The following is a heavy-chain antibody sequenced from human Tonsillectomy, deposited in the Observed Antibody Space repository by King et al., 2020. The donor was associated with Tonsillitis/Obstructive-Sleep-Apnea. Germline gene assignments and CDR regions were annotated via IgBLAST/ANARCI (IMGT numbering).Heavy chain of an antibody. V-gene: IGHV4-34*01. CDR1: GASFSDYY. CDR3: ARPYCSGGSCYSHFDS. J-gene: IGHJ4*02. CDR2: INHSGGT. D-gene: IGHD2-15*01. Sequence: VQLQQWGAGLLKPSETLSLTCAVFGASFSDYYWTWIRQTPGKGLEWIGEINHSGGTNYNPSLKSRVTMSVDTSKNHFSLMLSSVTAADTAVYYCARPYCSGGSCYSHFDSWGQGTLVPVSS.